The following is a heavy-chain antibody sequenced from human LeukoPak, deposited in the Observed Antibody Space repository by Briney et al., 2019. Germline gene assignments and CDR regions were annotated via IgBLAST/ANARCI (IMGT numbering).Heavy chain of an antibody. Sequence: SQTLSLTCAVSGGSISSGSYFWSWIRQSAGRGLEWIGRIDSSGNTNYNSSLKSRVTMSLDTSKNQFSLKLSSVTAADTDTAVYYCAREALPNGVWRVGWFDPWGQGTLVTVFS. CDR1: GGSISSGSYF. CDR2: IDSSGNT. J-gene: IGHJ5*02. V-gene: IGHV4-61*02. CDR3: AREALPNGVWRVGWFDP. D-gene: IGHD2-8*01.